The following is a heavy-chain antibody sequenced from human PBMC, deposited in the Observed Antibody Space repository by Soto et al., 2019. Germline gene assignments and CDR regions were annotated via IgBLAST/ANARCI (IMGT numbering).Heavy chain of an antibody. D-gene: IGHD4-17*01. J-gene: IGHJ4*02. CDR3: ATETVTVTTV. CDR2: ISAYNGNT. CDR1: GYTFTSYG. Sequence: GASVKVSCKASGYTFTSYGISWVRQAPGQGLEWMGWISAYNGNTNYAQKIQGRVTMTEDTSTDTAYMELSSLRSEDTAVYYCATETVTVTTVWGQGTLVTVSS. V-gene: IGHV1-18*01.